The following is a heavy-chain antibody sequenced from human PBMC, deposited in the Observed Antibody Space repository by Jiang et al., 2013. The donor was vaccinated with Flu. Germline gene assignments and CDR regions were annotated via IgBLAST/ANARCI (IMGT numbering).Heavy chain of an antibody. V-gene: IGHV4-59*01. Sequence: GSGLVKPSETLSLTCTVSGGSISSYYWSWIRQSPGKGLEWIGYIYYSGSTNYNPSLKSRVTISVDTSKNQFSLKLSSVTAADTAVYYCARTYGSGWGWFDPWGQGTLVTGLL. D-gene: IGHD3-10*01. CDR1: GGSISSYY. CDR3: ARTYGSGWGWFDP. J-gene: IGHJ5*02. CDR2: IYYSGST.